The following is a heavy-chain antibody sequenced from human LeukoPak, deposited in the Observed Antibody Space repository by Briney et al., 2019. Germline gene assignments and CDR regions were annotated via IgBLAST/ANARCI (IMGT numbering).Heavy chain of an antibody. CDR3: ARDLLVEGY. D-gene: IGHD2-2*01. CDR1: GFTFSNYW. V-gene: IGHV3-7*01. CDR2: IKQDGSEK. J-gene: IGHJ4*02. Sequence: GGSLRLSCAASGFTFSNYWMSWGRQAPGRGLEWVANIKQDGSEKYYVDSVKGRFTISRDNAKNSLYLQMNSLRAEDTAVYYCARDLLVEGYWGQGTLVTVSS.